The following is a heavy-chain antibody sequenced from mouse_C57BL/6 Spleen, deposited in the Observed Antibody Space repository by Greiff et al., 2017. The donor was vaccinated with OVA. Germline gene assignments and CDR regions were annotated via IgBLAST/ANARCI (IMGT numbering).Heavy chain of an antibody. D-gene: IGHD2-3*01. J-gene: IGHJ3*01. CDR3: VRDGYYGFAY. CDR1: GFTFNTYA. V-gene: IGHV10-3*01. Sequence: GGGLVQPKGSLKLSCAASGFTFNTYAMHWVRQAPGKGLEWVARLRSKSSNYATYYADSVKDRFTISRDDSQSMLYLQMNNLKTEDTAMYYCVRDGYYGFAYWGQGTLVTVSA. CDR2: LRSKSSNYAT.